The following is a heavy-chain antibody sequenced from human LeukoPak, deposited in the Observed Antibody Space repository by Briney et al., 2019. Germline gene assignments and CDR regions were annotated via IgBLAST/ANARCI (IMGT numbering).Heavy chain of an antibody. J-gene: IGHJ5*01. CDR1: GGSISSYY. Sequence: SETLSLTCTVSGGSISSYYWRWIRQPPGKGLEWIGYIYSIGSPNYNSSLKSRVTMSVDTSKNQFSLKLSSVTAADTAVYYCARDRHDSSGYYYDSWGPGTLVTVSS. V-gene: IGHV4-59*01. CDR2: IYSIGSP. D-gene: IGHD3-22*01. CDR3: ARDRHDSSGYYYDS.